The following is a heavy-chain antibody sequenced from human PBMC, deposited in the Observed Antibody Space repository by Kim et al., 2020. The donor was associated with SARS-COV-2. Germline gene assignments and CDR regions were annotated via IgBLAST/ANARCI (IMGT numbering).Heavy chain of an antibody. D-gene: IGHD3-22*01. J-gene: IGHJ5*02. Sequence: SVKGRFTISRDNAKNTLYLQMNGLRTEDTAVYYCAKVGDYDSSGFYAFFRSWGQGTGVTVSS. V-gene: IGHV3-74*01. CDR3: AKVGDYDSSGFYAFFRS.